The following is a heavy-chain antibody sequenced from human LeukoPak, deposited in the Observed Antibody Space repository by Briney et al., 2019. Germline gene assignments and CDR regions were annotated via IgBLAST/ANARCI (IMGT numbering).Heavy chain of an antibody. V-gene: IGHV1-46*01. J-gene: IGHJ1*01. CDR1: GYTFTGYY. Sequence: ASVKVSCKASGYTFTGYYMHWVRQAPGQGLEWMGIINPSGGSTSYAQKFQGRVTMTRDMSTSTVYMELSSLRSEDTAVYYCASDYSSSWSAEYFQHWGQGTLVTVSS. D-gene: IGHD6-13*01. CDR3: ASDYSSSWSAEYFQH. CDR2: INPSGGST.